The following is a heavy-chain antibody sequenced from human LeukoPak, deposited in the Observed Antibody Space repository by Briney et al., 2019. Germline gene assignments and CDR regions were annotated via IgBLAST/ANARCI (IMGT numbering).Heavy chain of an antibody. D-gene: IGHD4-17*01. V-gene: IGHV3-74*03. J-gene: IGHJ5*02. CDR3: ATGSTTVTTKDWFDP. CDR1: GFTFSSYW. Sequence: PGGSLRLSCAASGFTFSSYWMHWVRQVPGKGLVWVARINTYGTSTTYGDSVEGRFTISRDNAKNTLYLEMNSLRDDDTAVYYCATGSTTVTTKDWFDPWGQGTQVTVSS. CDR2: INTYGTST.